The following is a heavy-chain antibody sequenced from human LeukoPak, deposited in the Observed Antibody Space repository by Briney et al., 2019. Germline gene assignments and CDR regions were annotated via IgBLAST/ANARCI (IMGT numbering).Heavy chain of an antibody. D-gene: IGHD6-19*01. J-gene: IGHJ1*01. Sequence: GGSLRLSCAASGFTFSSYSMNWVRQAPGKGLEWVSSISSSSSYIYYADSVKGRFTISRDNAKNSLYLQMNSLRAEDTAVYYCAIRPGIAVAGKFYWGQGTLVTVSS. CDR3: AIRPGIAVAGKFY. V-gene: IGHV3-21*01. CDR2: ISSSSSYI. CDR1: GFTFSSYS.